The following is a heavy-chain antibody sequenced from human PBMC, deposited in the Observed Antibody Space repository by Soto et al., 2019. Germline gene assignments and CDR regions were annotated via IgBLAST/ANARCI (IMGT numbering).Heavy chain of an antibody. V-gene: IGHV6-1*01. CDR3: ARDLEKYYDFWSGYNYYYYGMDV. CDR2: TYYRSKWYN. J-gene: IGHJ6*02. D-gene: IGHD3-3*01. Sequence: SQTLSLTCAISGDSVSSNSAAWNWIRQSPSRGLEWLGRTYYRSKWYNDYAVSVKSRITINPDTSKNQFPLQLNSVTPEDTAVYYCARDLEKYYDFWSGYNYYYYGMDVWGQGTTVTVSS. CDR1: GDSVSSNSAA.